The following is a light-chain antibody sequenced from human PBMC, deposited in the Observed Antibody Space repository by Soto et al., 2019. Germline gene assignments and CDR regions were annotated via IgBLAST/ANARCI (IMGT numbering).Light chain of an antibody. Sequence: IQLTQSPSSLSASVGDRVTVTCRASQGIGTYLVWYQQKSGKAPTVLIYASSTLQTGVPSRFSGSGSGTDFSLTISSLHPEDVATYYCQQVDSYPRTFGQGTRWIS. CDR1: QGIGTY. V-gene: IGKV1-9*01. CDR2: ASS. CDR3: QQVDSYPRT. J-gene: IGKJ1*01.